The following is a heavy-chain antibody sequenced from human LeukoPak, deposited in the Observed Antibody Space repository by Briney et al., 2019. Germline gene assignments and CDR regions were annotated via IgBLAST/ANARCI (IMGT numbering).Heavy chain of an antibody. D-gene: IGHD2-2*01. Sequence: PGRSLRLSCAASGFTFSSYGMHWVRQAPGKGLEWVSAISGSGGSTYYADSVKGRFTISRDNSKNTLYLQMNSLRAEDTAVYYCAKVDWAIVVVPASPVWGKGTTVTVSS. J-gene: IGHJ6*04. V-gene: IGHV3-23*01. CDR1: GFTFSSYG. CDR2: ISGSGGST. CDR3: AKVDWAIVVVPASPV.